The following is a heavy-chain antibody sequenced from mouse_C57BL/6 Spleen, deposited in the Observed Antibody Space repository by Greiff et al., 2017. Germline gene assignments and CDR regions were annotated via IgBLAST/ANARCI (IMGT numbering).Heavy chain of an antibody. D-gene: IGHD1-1*01. CDR2: INPNNGGT. J-gene: IGHJ2*01. CDR1: GYTFTDYY. V-gene: IGHV1-26*01. CDR3: AFYYYGSSYDYFDY. Sequence: EVQLQQSGPELVKPGASVKISCKASGYTFTDYYMNWVKQSHGKSLEWIGDINPNNGGTSYNQKFKGKATLTVDKSSSTAYMELRSLTSEDSAVYYCAFYYYGSSYDYFDYWGQGTTLTVSS.